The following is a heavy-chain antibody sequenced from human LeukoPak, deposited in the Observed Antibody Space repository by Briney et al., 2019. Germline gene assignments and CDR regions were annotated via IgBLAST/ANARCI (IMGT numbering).Heavy chain of an antibody. J-gene: IGHJ5*02. V-gene: IGHV1-8*01. CDR3: ARVIRGAPTNWFDP. CDR1: GYTFTSYD. CDR2: MNPNSGNT. D-gene: IGHD1-26*01. Sequence: ASVKVSCKASGYTFTSYDINWVRQATGQGLEWMGWMNPNSGNTGYAQKFQGRVIMTRNTSISTAYMELSSLRSEDTAVYYCARVIRGAPTNWFDPWGQGTLVTVSS.